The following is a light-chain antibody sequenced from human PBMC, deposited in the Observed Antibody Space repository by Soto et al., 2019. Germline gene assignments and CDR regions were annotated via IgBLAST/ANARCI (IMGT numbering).Light chain of an antibody. V-gene: IGKV1-9*01. CDR3: QQFKTYPLT. CDR1: EDIDRY. Sequence: DIQLTQSPSFLSATAGDSVAITCRASEDIDRYLAWYQQKPGEAPKLLIYAVSSLQTGVPSRFSGGGSGTEFTPTISTLQPEDLAIYYCQQFKTYPLTFGGGTTVEIK. CDR2: AVS. J-gene: IGKJ4*01.